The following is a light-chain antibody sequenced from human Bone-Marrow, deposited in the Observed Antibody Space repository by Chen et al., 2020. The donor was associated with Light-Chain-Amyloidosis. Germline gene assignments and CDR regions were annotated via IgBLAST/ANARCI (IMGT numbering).Light chain of an antibody. Sequence: QAAPAQPGPGAGAPGQSNTIFCTGTRRDIGSYNYVSWYQQFPGKAPNLILCEVNQRPSGISHRCSGSKSGNTASLTISGLQAEDEAVYYCSSYSMRTILYVFGTGTTVTVL. CDR3: SSYSMRTILYV. J-gene: IGLJ1*01. CDR1: RRDIGSYNY. V-gene: IGLV2-14*01. CDR2: EVN.